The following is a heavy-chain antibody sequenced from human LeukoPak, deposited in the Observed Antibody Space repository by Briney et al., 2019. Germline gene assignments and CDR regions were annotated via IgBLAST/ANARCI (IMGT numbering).Heavy chain of an antibody. D-gene: IGHD3-22*01. CDR1: GYTFTDYY. J-gene: IGHJ4*02. CDR2: ISPNSGGT. V-gene: IGHV1-2*06. CDR3: ARTPPLPNYYDSGGYHSYYFDY. Sequence: ASVKVSCKASGYTFTDYYIHWVRQAPGQGLEYMGRISPNSGGTNYAQNFQGRVTMTRDTSISTAYMELSRLRSDDTAVYYCARTPPLPNYYDSGGYHSYYFDYWGQGTLVTVSS.